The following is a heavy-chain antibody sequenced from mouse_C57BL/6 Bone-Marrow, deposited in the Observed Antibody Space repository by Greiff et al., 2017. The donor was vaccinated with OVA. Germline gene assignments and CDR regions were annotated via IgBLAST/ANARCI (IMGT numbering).Heavy chain of an antibody. CDR2: IDPEDGAP. Sequence: EVQLKESGAELVKPGASVKLSCTASGFNIKDYYMHWVKQRTEQGLEWIGRIDPEDGAPKYDPKFQGKATITADTSANTAYLQLSSLTSEDTAVYYCARGTTVVADWYFDVWGTGTTVTVSS. V-gene: IGHV14-2*01. CDR1: GFNIKDYY. CDR3: ARGTTVVADWYFDV. D-gene: IGHD1-1*01. J-gene: IGHJ1*03.